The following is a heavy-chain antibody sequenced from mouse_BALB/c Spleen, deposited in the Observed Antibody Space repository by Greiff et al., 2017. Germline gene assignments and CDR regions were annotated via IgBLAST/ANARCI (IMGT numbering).Heavy chain of an antibody. J-gene: IGHJ3*01. V-gene: IGHV5-6*01. Sequence: EVQVVESGGDLVKPGGSLKLSCAASGFTFSSYGMSWVRQTPDKRLEWVATISSGGSYTYYPDSVKGRFTISRDNAKNTLYLQMSSLKSEDTAMYYCARDYRSWFAYWGQGTLVTVSA. CDR1: GFTFSSYG. CDR3: ARDYRSWFAY. D-gene: IGHD2-14*01. CDR2: ISSGGSYT.